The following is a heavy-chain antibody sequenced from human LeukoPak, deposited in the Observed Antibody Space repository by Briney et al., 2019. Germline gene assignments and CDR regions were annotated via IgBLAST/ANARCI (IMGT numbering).Heavy chain of an antibody. CDR3: ARTRDYYDSSGAFDY. D-gene: IGHD3-22*01. Sequence: PGGSLRLSCAASGFTFSSYSMNWVRQAPGKGLEWVSSISSSSYIYYADSVKGRFTISRDNAKNSLYLQMNSLRAEDTAVYYCARTRDYYDSSGAFDYWGQGTLVTVSS. J-gene: IGHJ4*02. CDR1: GFTFSSYS. V-gene: IGHV3-21*01. CDR2: ISSSSYI.